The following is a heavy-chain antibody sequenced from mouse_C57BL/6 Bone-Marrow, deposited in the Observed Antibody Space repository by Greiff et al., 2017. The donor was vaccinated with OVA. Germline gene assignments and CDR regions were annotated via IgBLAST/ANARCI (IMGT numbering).Heavy chain of an antibody. CDR3: ARHEDSPDGDYVEWFAY. CDR1: GYTFTEYT. Sequence: QVQLQQSGAELVKPGASVKLSCKASGYTFTEYTIHWVKQRSGQGLEWIGWFYPGSGSIKYNEKFKDKATLTADKSSSTVYMELSRLTSEDSAVYFCARHEDSPDGDYVEWFAYWGQGTLVTVSA. CDR2: FYPGSGSI. V-gene: IGHV1-62-2*01. D-gene: IGHD2-13*01. J-gene: IGHJ3*01.